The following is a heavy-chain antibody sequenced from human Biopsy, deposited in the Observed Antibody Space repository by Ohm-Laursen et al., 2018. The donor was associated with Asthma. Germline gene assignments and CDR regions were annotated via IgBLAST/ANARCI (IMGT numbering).Heavy chain of an antibody. J-gene: IGHJ4*02. V-gene: IGHV3-11*01. Sequence: SLRLSCAASGFTFSDYSMTWFRQAPGKGLEWISYISSSGSSILYADSVKGRFTISRDNAKNSLHLQMNSLRAEDTAIYYCARDIAFGGVHDFWGQGTLVAVSS. CDR3: ARDIAFGGVHDF. CDR2: ISSSGSSI. D-gene: IGHD3-16*01. CDR1: GFTFSDYS.